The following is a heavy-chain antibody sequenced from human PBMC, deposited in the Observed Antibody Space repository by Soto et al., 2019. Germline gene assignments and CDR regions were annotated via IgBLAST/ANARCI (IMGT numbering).Heavy chain of an antibody. CDR2: INYSGAT. CDR1: GDSISTSSYY. V-gene: IGHV4-39*02. J-gene: IGHJ1*01. CDR3: ARLAYSRYLQS. D-gene: IGHD6-13*01. Sequence: PSETLSLSCAVSGDSISTSSYYWGWIRQPPGKGLESISSINYSGATYYNPSLQSRVTRSVDTSNNRFSLTLSSLTAADTAVYVCARLAYSRYLQSGGQGSLVTVSS.